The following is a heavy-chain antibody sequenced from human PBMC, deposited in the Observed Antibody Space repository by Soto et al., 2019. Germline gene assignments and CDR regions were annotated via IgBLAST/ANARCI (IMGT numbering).Heavy chain of an antibody. Sequence: PSEALSLTSVVSYGSISSYDWWTWVRQPPGKGLEWIGKMYHSGGADYSPCLKSRVTISADSSKNHFSLRLTGVTAADTAVYYCATGNVDSMLEYWGQGTQVTVSS. CDR1: YGSISSYDW. V-gene: IGHV4-4*02. D-gene: IGHD3-3*01. CDR2: MYHSGGA. J-gene: IGHJ4*02. CDR3: ATGNVDSMLEY.